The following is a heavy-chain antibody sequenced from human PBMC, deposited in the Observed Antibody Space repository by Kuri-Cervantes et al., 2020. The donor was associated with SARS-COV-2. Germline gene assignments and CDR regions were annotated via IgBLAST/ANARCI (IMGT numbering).Heavy chain of an antibody. J-gene: IGHJ4*02. CDR1: RGTLRSYV. CDR2: FIPVFGTT. Sequence: SVKVSCKTTRGTLRSYVVSWIRQAPGQGLEWLGGFIPVFGTTNYAQKFQGRVTIIADTSTNTAYMELSGLNSEDTAIYFCARGYYYHSSGASYFDYWGQGTLVTVSS. D-gene: IGHD3-22*01. V-gene: IGHV1-69*06. CDR3: ARGYYYHSSGASYFDY.